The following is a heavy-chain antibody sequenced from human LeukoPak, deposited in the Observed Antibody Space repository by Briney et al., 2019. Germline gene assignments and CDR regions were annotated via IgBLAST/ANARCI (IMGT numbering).Heavy chain of an antibody. CDR3: ARDRGGSTSPYYYMYV. V-gene: IGHV3-21*01. CDR1: GFTFSSYS. J-gene: IGHJ6*03. D-gene: IGHD2-2*01. CDR2: ISSSSTYI. Sequence: GGSLTLSCAASGFTFSSYSMNWVRQAPGKGLAWVSSISSSSTYIYYANSVKGRFTISRDNAKKSLHLQMHSLRAEDTAVYYGARDRGGSTSPYYYMYVWGKGTTVTVS.